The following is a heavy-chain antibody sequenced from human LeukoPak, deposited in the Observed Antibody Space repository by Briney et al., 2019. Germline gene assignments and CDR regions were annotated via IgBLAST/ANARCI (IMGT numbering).Heavy chain of an antibody. CDR1: GFTFSSYE. CDR3: ARRGKYYDFWSDPGFDY. Sequence: PWGSLSLSCAASGFTFSSYEMNWVRQAPGKGLEWVVNIKQDGSEKYYVDSGKGRFTISRDNGKNSLYLQMNSLRAEDTAVYYCARRGKYYDFWSDPGFDYWGQGTLVTVSS. V-gene: IGHV3-7*01. J-gene: IGHJ4*02. CDR2: IKQDGSEK. D-gene: IGHD3-3*01.